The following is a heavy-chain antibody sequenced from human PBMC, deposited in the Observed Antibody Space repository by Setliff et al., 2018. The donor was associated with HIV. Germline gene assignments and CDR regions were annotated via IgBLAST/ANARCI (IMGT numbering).Heavy chain of an antibody. D-gene: IGHD5-12*01. V-gene: IGHV4-59*08. CDR1: GGSIRSYY. J-gene: IGHJ4*02. Sequence: PSETLSLTCTVSGGSIRSYYWNWIRQPPGKGLESIGHIFDSGSAYYNPSLKSRVTISLDTSKNQFSLKLTSVTAADTAVYYCARHASRDGYNFDYWGQGTLVTVSS. CDR2: IFDSGSA. CDR3: ARHASRDGYNFDY.